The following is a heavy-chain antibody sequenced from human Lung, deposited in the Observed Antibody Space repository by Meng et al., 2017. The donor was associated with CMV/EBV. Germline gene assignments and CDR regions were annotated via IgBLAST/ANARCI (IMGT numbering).Heavy chain of an antibody. CDR2: IIPMRSVT. D-gene: IGHD3-3*02. Sequence: SXXVSXKASGDTFNKYVTSWVRQAPGQGLEWMGGIIPMRSVTNYAQKFQGRVTIIADTSTATVYMELSSLRSEDTAMYYCVASEEFYHFRSGWEWYYHYGMDVWXTGTTVTVSS. J-gene: IGHJ6*04. CDR1: GDTFNKYV. CDR3: VASEEFYHFRSGWEWYYHYGMDV. V-gene: IGHV1-69*10.